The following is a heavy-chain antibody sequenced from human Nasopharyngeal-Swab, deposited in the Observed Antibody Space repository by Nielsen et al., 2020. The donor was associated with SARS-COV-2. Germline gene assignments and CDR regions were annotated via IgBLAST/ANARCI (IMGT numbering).Heavy chain of an antibody. Sequence: GESLKISCVASGVIFSKYWMHWVRQAPGKGLVWVSRVNQDGSRTDYADSVRGRFTVSRDNAKNTLYLQMNSLRVEDTAVYYCVKHQGSSSDQWGQGTLVTVSS. J-gene: IGHJ4*02. V-gene: IGHV3-74*01. CDR1: GVIFSKYW. CDR2: VNQDGSRT. CDR3: VKHQGSSSDQ.